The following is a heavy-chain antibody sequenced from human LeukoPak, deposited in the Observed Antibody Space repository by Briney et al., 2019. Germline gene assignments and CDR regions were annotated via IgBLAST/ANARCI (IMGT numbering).Heavy chain of an antibody. V-gene: IGHV3-23*01. CDR3: AKDRQSIVVVIIDY. CDR1: GFTFSSYA. CDR2: ISGSGGST. J-gene: IGHJ4*02. Sequence: GGSLSLSCAASGFTFSSYAMSWVRQAPGKGLEWVSAISGSGGSTYYADSVKGRFTISRDNSKNTLYLQMNSLRAEDTAVYYCAKDRQSIVVVIIDYWGQGTLVTVSS. D-gene: IGHD3-22*01.